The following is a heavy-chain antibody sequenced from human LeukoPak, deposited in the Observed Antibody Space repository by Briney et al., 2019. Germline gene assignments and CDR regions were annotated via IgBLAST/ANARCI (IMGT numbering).Heavy chain of an antibody. CDR3: AKDGGIAVAGYYYYGMDV. V-gene: IGHV3-48*04. D-gene: IGHD6-19*01. Sequence: GGSLRLSCAASGFTFSDNSLSWVRQAPGKGLEWVAYIGGTGATIYYADSVKGRFTISRDNAKNSLYLQMNSLRAEDTALYYCAKDGGIAVAGYYYYGMDVWGQGTTVTVSS. J-gene: IGHJ6*02. CDR2: IGGTGATI. CDR1: GFTFSDNS.